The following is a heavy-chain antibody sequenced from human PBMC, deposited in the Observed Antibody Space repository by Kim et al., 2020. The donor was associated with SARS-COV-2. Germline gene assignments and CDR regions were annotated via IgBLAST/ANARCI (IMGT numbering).Heavy chain of an antibody. CDR1: GFPFSSYG. V-gene: IGHV3-33*06. Sequence: GGSLRLSCTASGFPFSSYGMNWVRQAPGKGLEWVAAIWNDGSKKYYADSVKGRFTISRDNSKKMLYLQMNSLRGEDTAVYYCAKSSVPTLYYFDSWGQGTLVTV. CDR2: IWNDGSKK. CDR3: AKSSVPTLYYFDS. D-gene: IGHD2-2*01. J-gene: IGHJ4*02.